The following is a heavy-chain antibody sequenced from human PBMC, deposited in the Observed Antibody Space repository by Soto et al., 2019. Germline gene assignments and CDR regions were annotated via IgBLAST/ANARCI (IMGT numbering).Heavy chain of an antibody. Sequence: GGSLRLSCAASGFTFSSYGMHWVRQAPGKGLEWVATISYDGSSKYYAESVEGRFTVSRDNSKNTLFLQVNSLRVEDTAVYYCAREGDYSNHFDYWGQGTLVTVSS. J-gene: IGHJ4*02. D-gene: IGHD4-4*01. V-gene: IGHV3-30*03. CDR2: ISYDGSSK. CDR1: GFTFSSYG. CDR3: AREGDYSNHFDY.